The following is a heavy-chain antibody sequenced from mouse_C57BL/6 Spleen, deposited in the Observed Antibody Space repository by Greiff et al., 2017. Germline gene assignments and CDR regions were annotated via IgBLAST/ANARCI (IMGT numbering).Heavy chain of an antibody. D-gene: IGHD1-1*01. V-gene: IGHV1-62-2*01. Sequence: QVQLKQSGAELVKPGASVKLSCKASGYTFTEYTIHWVKQRSGQGLEWIGWFYPGSGSIKYNEKFKDKATLTADKSSSTVYMELSRLTSEDSAVYFGARHLYYYGSSYYAMDYWGQGTSVTGSS. J-gene: IGHJ4*01. CDR2: FYPGSGSI. CDR3: ARHLYYYGSSYYAMDY. CDR1: GYTFTEYT.